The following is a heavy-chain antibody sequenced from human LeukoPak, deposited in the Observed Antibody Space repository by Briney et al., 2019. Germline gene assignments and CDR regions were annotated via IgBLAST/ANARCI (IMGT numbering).Heavy chain of an antibody. D-gene: IGHD2-21*02. V-gene: IGHV3-21*01. Sequence: GGSLRLSCAASGFTFSSYSMNWVRQAPGKGLEWVSSISSSSSYIYYADSVKGRFTISRDNAKNSLYLQMNSLRAEDTAVYYCARGDVGDEYYYYYMDVWGKGTTVTVSS. J-gene: IGHJ6*03. CDR1: GFTFSSYS. CDR2: ISSSSSYI. CDR3: ARGDVGDEYYYYYMDV.